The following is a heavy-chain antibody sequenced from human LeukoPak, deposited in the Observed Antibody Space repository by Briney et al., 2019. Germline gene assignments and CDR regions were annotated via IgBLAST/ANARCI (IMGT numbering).Heavy chain of an antibody. J-gene: IGHJ4*02. V-gene: IGHV3-21*01. Sequence: PGGSLRLSCAASGFSFRSYTMNWVRQAPGKGLEWVSSVSYNGNDMYYADSVKGRFTISRDNARNSLYLQMNSLRAEDTAVYYCARGPRDIEIKLFDYWGQGTLVTVSS. D-gene: IGHD1-26*01. CDR2: VSYNGNDM. CDR3: ARGPRDIEIKLFDY. CDR1: GFSFRSYT.